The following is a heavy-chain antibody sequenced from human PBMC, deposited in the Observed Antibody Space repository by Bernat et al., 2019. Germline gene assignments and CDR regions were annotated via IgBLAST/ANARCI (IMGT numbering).Heavy chain of an antibody. Sequence: EVQLVESGGGLIQPGGSLRLSCAASGFTVNSNYMSWVRQAPGKGLEWVSVIYSGGSTYYADSVKGRFTISRDNSKNTLYLQMNSLRAEDTAVYYCARAQLDNNWNYTTDAFDIWGQGTMVTVSS. CDR3: ARAQLDNNWNYTTDAFDI. V-gene: IGHV3-53*01. D-gene: IGHD1-7*01. J-gene: IGHJ3*02. CDR2: IYSGGST. CDR1: GFTVNSNY.